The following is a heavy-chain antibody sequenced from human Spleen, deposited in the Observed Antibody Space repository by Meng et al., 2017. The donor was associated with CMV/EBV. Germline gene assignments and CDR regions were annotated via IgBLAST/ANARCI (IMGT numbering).Heavy chain of an antibody. J-gene: IGHJ3*02. D-gene: IGHD1-26*01. V-gene: IGHV3-9*01. CDR2: ISWNSGTL. CDR3: AKDILYYSGSFDI. CDR1: GFTFDDFA. Sequence: SLKISCAASGFTFDDFAMHWVRQVPGKGLEWVSGISWNSGTLDYADSVKGRFTISRDNAKNSLYLQMNSLRPEDTALYYCAKDILYYSGSFDIWGQGTMVTVSS.